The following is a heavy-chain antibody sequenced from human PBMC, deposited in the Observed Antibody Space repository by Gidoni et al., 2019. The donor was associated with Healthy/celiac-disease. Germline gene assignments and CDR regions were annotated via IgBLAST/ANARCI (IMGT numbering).Heavy chain of an antibody. CDR1: GFTFSSYS. Sequence: EVQLVESGGGLVKPGGSLRLSCAASGFTFSSYSMNWVRQAPGKGLGGVSSISSSSSYIYYSDSVKGRFTISRDNAKNSLYLQMNSLRAEDTAVYYCARDLGYGDYLYYFDYWGQGTLVTVSS. CDR3: ARDLGYGDYLYYFDY. D-gene: IGHD4-17*01. J-gene: IGHJ4*02. V-gene: IGHV3-21*01. CDR2: ISSSSSYI.